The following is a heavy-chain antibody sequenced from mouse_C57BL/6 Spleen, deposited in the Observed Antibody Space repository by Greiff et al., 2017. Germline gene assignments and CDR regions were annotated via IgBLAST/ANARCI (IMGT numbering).Heavy chain of an antibody. D-gene: IGHD2-3*01. CDR3: ARSAYDGYYDWYFDV. CDR1: GYTFTGYW. J-gene: IGHJ1*03. Sequence: QVQLKESGAELMKPGASVKLSCKATGYTFTGYWIEWVKQRPGHGLEWIGEILPGSCSTNYNEKFKGKATFTADTSSNTASMQLSSLTTEDSAIYYCARSAYDGYYDWYFDVWGTGTTVTVSS. CDR2: ILPGSCST. V-gene: IGHV1-9*01.